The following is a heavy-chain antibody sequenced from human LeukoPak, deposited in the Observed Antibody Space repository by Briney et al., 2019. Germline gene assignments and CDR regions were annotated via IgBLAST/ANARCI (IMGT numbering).Heavy chain of an antibody. CDR3: ARDFYGSGSYYTVAFDS. J-gene: IGHJ4*02. CDR1: GFTFRSHA. V-gene: IGHV3-23*01. Sequence: GGSLRLSCAASGFTFRSHAMSWVRQAPGRGLEWVASIDGNGGDTYYADSVKGRFPISRDHSKNTVYLQMNSLSAEDTAVYYCARDFYGSGSYYTVAFDSWGQGTLVTVSS. CDR2: IDGNGGDT. D-gene: IGHD3-10*01.